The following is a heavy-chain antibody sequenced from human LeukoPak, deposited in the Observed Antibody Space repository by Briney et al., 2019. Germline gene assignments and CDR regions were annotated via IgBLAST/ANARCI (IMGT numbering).Heavy chain of an antibody. CDR3: ARTRYCSGATCYSPELFDS. J-gene: IGHJ4*02. CDR2: IFHGGNT. V-gene: IGHV4-38-2*01. D-gene: IGHD2-15*01. Sequence: SETLSLTCAVSGYSISSGFHWGWLRQSPGKGLEWIGSIFHGGNTYYNPSLKGRVTISVDTSMNQFSLRVTSVTAADTAVYYCARTRYCSGATCYSPELFDSWGQGTLVTVSS. CDR1: GYSISSGFH.